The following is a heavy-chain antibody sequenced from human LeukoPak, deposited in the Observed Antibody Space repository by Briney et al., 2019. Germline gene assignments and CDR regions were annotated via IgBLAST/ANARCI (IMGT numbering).Heavy chain of an antibody. V-gene: IGHV3-23*01. J-gene: IGHJ4*02. CDR1: GFTFTSYS. D-gene: IGHD1-26*01. Sequence: GGSLRLSCAASGFTFTSYSMNWVRQAPGKGLEWVSTISGGGGSTYYADSVKGRFTISRDNSKNTLYLQVNSLRADDTAVYYCGRVGQVGANNGVFDSWGQGTLVTVSS. CDR3: GRVGQVGANNGVFDS. CDR2: ISGGGGST.